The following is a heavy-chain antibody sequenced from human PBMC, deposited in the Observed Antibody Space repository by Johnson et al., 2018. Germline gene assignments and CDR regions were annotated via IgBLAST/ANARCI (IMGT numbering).Heavy chain of an antibody. J-gene: IGHJ3*02. CDR1: GFTVSRYY. CDR3: AREEGRGAGFDI. D-gene: IGHD6-19*01. CDR2: IYGGGST. Sequence: VQLVQSGGGLVQPGGSLRLSCAVSGFTVSRYYMNWVRQAPGKGLEWVSVIYGGGSTFYADSVKGRFTSSRDTSKKTVYLQMNSLRAEDTAVYYCAREEGRGAGFDIWGQGTMVTVSS. V-gene: IGHV3-53*01.